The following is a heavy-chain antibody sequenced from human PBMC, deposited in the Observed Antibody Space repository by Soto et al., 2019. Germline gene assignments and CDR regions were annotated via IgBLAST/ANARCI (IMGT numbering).Heavy chain of an antibody. CDR1: GDSVSSNSAA. V-gene: IGHV6-1*01. Sequence: QVQLQQSGPGLVNPSQTLSLTCAISGDSVSSNSAAWNWIRQSPSRGLEWLGRTYYRSKWSNDYAATVKSRISTNPDTSKNQFSLHLNSVTPEDTAVYYCARRYSAYGVGALEDWGQGTTVTVSS. CDR3: ARRYSAYGVGALED. J-gene: IGHJ6*02. D-gene: IGHD5-12*01. CDR2: TYYRSKWSN.